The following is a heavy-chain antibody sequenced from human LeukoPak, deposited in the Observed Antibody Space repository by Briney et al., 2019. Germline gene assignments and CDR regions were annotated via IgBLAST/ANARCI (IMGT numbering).Heavy chain of an antibody. CDR2: IKHNGDEL. CDR1: GFTFSSYW. V-gene: IGHV3-7*01. J-gene: IGHJ4*02. D-gene: IGHD3-16*01. CDR3: ARELRTFDS. Sequence: GGSLRLSCAASGFTFSSYWMTWARQAPGKGLEWVANIKHNGDELNYVDSVEDRFTISRDNAKNSLYLHMTSLRAEDTAVYYCARELRTFDSWGQGTLVTVSS.